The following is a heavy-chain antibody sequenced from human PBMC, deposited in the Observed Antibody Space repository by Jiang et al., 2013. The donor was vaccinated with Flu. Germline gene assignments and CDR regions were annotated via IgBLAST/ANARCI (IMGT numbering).Heavy chain of an antibody. Sequence: GLVKPSETLSLTCTVSGGSISSYYWSRIRQPPGKGLEWIGYIYYSGSTNYNPSLKSRVTISVDTSKNQFSLKLSSVTAADTAVYYCARGFRNTAMPWDYWGQGTLVTASS. CDR3: ARGFRNTAMPWDY. D-gene: IGHD5-18*01. V-gene: IGHV4-59*01. CDR2: IYYSGST. J-gene: IGHJ4*02. CDR1: GGSISSYY.